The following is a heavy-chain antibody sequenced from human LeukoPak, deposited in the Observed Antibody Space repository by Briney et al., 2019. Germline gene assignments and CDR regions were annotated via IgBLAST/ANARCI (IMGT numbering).Heavy chain of an antibody. CDR2: MNPSSGNT. Sequence: ASVKVSCKASGYTFTSYDINWVRQATGQGLEWMGWMNPSSGNTGYAQKFQGRVTMTRNTSISTAYMELSSLRSEDTAVYYCARDLRRSVTKKTEYFQHWGQGTLVTVSS. D-gene: IGHD4-17*01. J-gene: IGHJ1*01. CDR3: ARDLRRSVTKKTEYFQH. CDR1: GYTFTSYD. V-gene: IGHV1-8*01.